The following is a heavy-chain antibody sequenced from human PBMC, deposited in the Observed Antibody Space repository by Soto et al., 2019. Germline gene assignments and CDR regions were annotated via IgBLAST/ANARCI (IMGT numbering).Heavy chain of an antibody. Sequence: SETLSLTCTVSGGSISSGGYYLSWIRQHPGKGLEWIGYIYYSGSTYYNPSLKSRVTISVDTSKNQFSLKLSSVTAADTAVYYCARVLWGYCGTDCYPLDVWGQGTTVTSP. CDR1: GGSISSGGYY. J-gene: IGHJ6*02. D-gene: IGHD2-21*02. CDR2: IYYSGST. CDR3: ARVLWGYCGTDCYPLDV. V-gene: IGHV4-31*03.